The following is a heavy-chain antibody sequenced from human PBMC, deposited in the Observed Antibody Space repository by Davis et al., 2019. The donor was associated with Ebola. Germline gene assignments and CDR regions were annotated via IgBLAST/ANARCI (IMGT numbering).Heavy chain of an antibody. V-gene: IGHV1-69*04. Sequence: SVKVSCKASGGTFSSYTISWVRQAPGQGLEWMGRIIPILGIANYAQKFQGRVTITADKSTSTAYMELSSLRAEDTAVYYCAKDISYYYGSGREDFDYWGQGTLVTVSS. CDR3: AKDISYYYGSGREDFDY. CDR2: IIPILGIA. D-gene: IGHD3-10*01. CDR1: GGTFSSYT. J-gene: IGHJ4*02.